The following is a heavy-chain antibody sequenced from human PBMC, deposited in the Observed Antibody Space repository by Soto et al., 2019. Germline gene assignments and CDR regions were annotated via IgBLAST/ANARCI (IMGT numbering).Heavy chain of an antibody. CDR3: TKSDFIWGKKSNYFFDY. Sequence: PGGSLRLSCAASGFTFSNYVMTWVRQAPGEGLEWVSAISGTGYNTFYADSVKGRFTISRDNSKNTVYLQMNSLTAEDAAVYYCTKSDFIWGKKSNYFFDYWGQGTLVTVSS. CDR1: GFTFSNYV. J-gene: IGHJ4*02. V-gene: IGHV3-23*01. CDR2: ISGTGYNT. D-gene: IGHD3-16*01.